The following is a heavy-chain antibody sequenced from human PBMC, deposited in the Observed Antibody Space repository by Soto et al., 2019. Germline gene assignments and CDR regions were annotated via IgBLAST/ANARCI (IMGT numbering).Heavy chain of an antibody. D-gene: IGHD2-2*01. Sequence: GGSLRLSCAASGFTFSSYAMSWVRQAPGKGLEYVSAISSNGGSTYYANSVKGRFTISRDNSKNTLYLQMGSLRAEDMAVYYCAREGYCSSTSCYSFDYWGQGTLVTVSS. CDR3: AREGYCSSTSCYSFDY. J-gene: IGHJ4*02. CDR2: ISSNGGST. CDR1: GFTFSSYA. V-gene: IGHV3-64*01.